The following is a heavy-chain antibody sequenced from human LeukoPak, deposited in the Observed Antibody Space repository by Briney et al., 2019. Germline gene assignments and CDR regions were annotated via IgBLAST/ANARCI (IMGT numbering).Heavy chain of an antibody. CDR1: GYTFTGYY. V-gene: IGHV1-2*02. CDR3: ARDVGSGSYYGQNAFDI. D-gene: IGHD1-26*01. CDR2: INPNSGGT. J-gene: IGHJ3*02. Sequence: ASVKVSCKASGYTFTGYYMHWVRQAPGQGLEWMGWINPNSGGTNYAQKFQGRVTMIRDTSISTAYMELSRLRSDDTAVYYCARDVGSGSYYGQNAFDIWGQGTMVTVSS.